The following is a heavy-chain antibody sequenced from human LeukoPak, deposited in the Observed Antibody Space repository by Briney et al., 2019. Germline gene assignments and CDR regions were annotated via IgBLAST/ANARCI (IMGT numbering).Heavy chain of an antibody. D-gene: IGHD3-10*01. CDR2: ISDNGAVT. Sequence: PGGSLRLSCAASGFSFSMYSMSWIRQAPGEGLEWVSVISDNGAVTFYGDSVKGRFTISRDNSKKTLYLEMNSLRAEDTAVYYCAKEMGFKIREVMLGFFEYWGQGTLVTVSS. CDR3: AKEMGFKIREVMLGFFEY. V-gene: IGHV3-23*02. CDR1: GFSFSMYS. J-gene: IGHJ4*02.